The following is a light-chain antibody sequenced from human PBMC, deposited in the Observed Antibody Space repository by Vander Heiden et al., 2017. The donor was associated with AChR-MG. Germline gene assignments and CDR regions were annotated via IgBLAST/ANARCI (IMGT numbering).Light chain of an antibody. CDR1: NIGGKN. Sequence: SYEVTQPLSVSVALGQTARIICGGNNIGGKNVHWYQQKPGQAPVLVIYRDSNRPSGIPERFSGFNSGITATLTISRAQAGDEADYYCQVWDSSTASVFGGGDQADRP. J-gene: IGLJ3*02. V-gene: IGLV3-9*01. CDR3: QVWDSSTASV. CDR2: RDS.